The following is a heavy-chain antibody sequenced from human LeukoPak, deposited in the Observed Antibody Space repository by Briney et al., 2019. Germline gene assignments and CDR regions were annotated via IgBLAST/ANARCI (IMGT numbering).Heavy chain of an antibody. CDR3: AKDLKGSYTLYGMDV. V-gene: IGHV3-23*01. D-gene: IGHD3-16*02. J-gene: IGHJ6*02. CDR2: ISGRGGSA. Sequence: HPGGSLRLSCAASGFTFSSYAMSWVRQAPGKGLEWVSDISGRGGSAFYADSVKGRFTISRDNSKNTLFLQMNSLRADDTAEYYCAKDLKGSYTLYGMDVWGQGTTVTVS. CDR1: GFTFSSYA.